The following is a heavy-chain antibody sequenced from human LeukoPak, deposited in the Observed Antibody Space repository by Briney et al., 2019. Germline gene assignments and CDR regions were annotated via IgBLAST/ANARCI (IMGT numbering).Heavy chain of an antibody. CDR3: ARDQLAAAGAY. J-gene: IGHJ4*02. CDR2: ISSSSSYI. Sequence: GGSLRLSCAASGFTFSSYSMNWVRQAPGKGLEWVSSISSSSSYIYYADSVKGRFAISRDNAKNSLYLQMNSLRAEDTAVYYCARDQLAAAGAYWGQGTLVTVSS. CDR1: GFTFSSYS. D-gene: IGHD6-13*01. V-gene: IGHV3-21*01.